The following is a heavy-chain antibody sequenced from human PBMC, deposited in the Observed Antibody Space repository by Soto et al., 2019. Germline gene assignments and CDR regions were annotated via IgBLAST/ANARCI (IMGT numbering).Heavy chain of an antibody. CDR3: AKDSGGISCSGGSCYSNFQH. V-gene: IGHV3-23*01. CDR1: GFTFSSYA. D-gene: IGHD2-15*01. Sequence: GGSLRLSCAASGFTFSSYAMSWVRQAPGKGLEWVSAISGSGGSTYYADCVKGRFTISRDNSKNTLYLQMNSLRAEDTAVYYCAKDSGGISCSGGSCYSNFQHWGQGTLVTVSS. CDR2: ISGSGGST. J-gene: IGHJ1*01.